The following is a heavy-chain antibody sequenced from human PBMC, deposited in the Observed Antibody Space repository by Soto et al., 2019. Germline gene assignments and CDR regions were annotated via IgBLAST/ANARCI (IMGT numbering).Heavy chain of an antibody. V-gene: IGHV3-33*01. CDR3: ATDDTYLVQIPYGMGV. D-gene: IGHD3-3*02. Sequence: QVQVVESGGGVVQPGTSLRLSCEASGLTFSTYSFYWVRQAPGKSLEWVAFIWYSGKDKLYADSVKGRFTISRDNSRNTIYLDMASLRAEDTAVYYCATDDTYLVQIPYGMGVWGQGTTVIVSS. CDR1: GLTFSTYS. CDR2: IWYSGKDK. J-gene: IGHJ6*02.